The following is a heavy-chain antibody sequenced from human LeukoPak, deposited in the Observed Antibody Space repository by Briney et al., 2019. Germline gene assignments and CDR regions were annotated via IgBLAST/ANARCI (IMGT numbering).Heavy chain of an antibody. D-gene: IGHD1-26*01. V-gene: IGHV3-23*01. J-gene: IGHJ6*02. CDR1: GFTFSSYA. CDR3: AVSGRGGFYYYGMDV. Sequence: GGSLRLSCAASGFTFSSYAMSWVRQAPGKGLEWVSAISGSGGSTYYADSVKGRFTISRDNAKNSLYLQMNSLRAEDTAVYYCAVSGRGGFYYYGMDVWGQGTTVTVSS. CDR2: ISGSGGST.